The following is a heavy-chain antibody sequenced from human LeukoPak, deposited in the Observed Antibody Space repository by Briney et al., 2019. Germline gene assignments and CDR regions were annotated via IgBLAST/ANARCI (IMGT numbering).Heavy chain of an antibody. CDR3: AKWYPGNMDV. D-gene: IGHD2-2*01. CDR2: IHTTATTI. V-gene: IGHV3-48*03. CDR1: GFTFNRYE. J-gene: IGHJ6*04. Sequence: GGSLRLSCAASGFTFNRYEFIWVRQAPGKGLEWVSYIHTTATTIYYADSVKGRFSISRDNAKSSLYPQMNSLRAEDTAVYYCAKWYPGNMDVWGKGTTVTVSS.